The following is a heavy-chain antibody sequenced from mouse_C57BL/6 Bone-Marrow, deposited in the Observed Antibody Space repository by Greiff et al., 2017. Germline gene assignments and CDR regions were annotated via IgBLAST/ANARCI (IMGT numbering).Heavy chain of an antibody. Sequence: VQLQQPGAELVKPGASVTLSCKASGYTFTSYWMHWVKQRPGQGLEWIGMIHPNSGSTNYNEKFKSKATLTVDKSSSTAYMQLSSLTSEDSAVYYCTTNYSTHWYYGVWGTGTTGTVSS. CDR1: GYTFTSYW. V-gene: IGHV1-64*01. CDR3: TTNYSTHWYYGV. J-gene: IGHJ1*03. CDR2: IHPNSGST. D-gene: IGHD1-1*01.